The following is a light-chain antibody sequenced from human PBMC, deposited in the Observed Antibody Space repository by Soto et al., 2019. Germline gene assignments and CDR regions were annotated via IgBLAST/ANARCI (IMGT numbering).Light chain of an antibody. CDR3: QQYVRSPWT. J-gene: IGKJ1*01. CDR1: QGVTTN. CDR2: DVS. Sequence: EIVMTQSPGTLSVSPGERATLSCRAGQGVTTNFAWYQQKSGQSPRLLIYDVSIRATGVPARFSGTGSETDFTLTISRLEPEDFAVYYCQQYVRSPWTFGQGTKVDI. V-gene: IGKV3-20*01.